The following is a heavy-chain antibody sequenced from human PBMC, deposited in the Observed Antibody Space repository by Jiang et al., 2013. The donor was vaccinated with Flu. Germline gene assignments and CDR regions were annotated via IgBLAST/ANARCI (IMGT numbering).Heavy chain of an antibody. V-gene: IGHV2-5*01. CDR3: AHSRGENIVVVPAAINPFDY. D-gene: IGHD2-2*02. CDR2: IYWNDDK. J-gene: IGHJ4*02. CDR1: GFSLSTSGVG. Sequence: KPTQTLTLTCTFSGFSLSTSGVGVGWIRQPPGKALEWLALIYWNDDKRYSPSLKSRLTITKDTSKNQVVLTMTNMDPVDTATYYCAHSRGENIVVVPAAINPFDYVGPGNPGPPSP.